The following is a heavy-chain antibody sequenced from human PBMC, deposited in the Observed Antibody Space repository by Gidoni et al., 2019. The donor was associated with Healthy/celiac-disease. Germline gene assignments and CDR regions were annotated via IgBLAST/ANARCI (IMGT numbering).Heavy chain of an antibody. CDR2: IRSKANSYAT. CDR1: GFTFSGSA. Sequence: VQLVESGGGVVQPGGTLKLSCAASGFTFSGSAMHWVRQASGKGLEWVGRIRSKANSYATAYAASVKGRFTISRDDSYLQLNSLKTEDTAVYYCRAMVRGVISTGFDYWGQGTLVTVSS. J-gene: IGHJ4*02. V-gene: IGHV3-73*01. CDR3: RAMVRGVISTGFDY. D-gene: IGHD3-10*01.